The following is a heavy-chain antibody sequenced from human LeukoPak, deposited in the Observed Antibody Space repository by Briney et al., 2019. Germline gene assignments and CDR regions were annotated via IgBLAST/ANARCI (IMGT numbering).Heavy chain of an antibody. CDR2: ISYDGSNK. CDR3: AREGTYDFWSGYTNYYYYGMDV. CDR1: GFTFSSYA. Sequence: PGGSLRLSCAASGFTFSSYAMHWVRQAPGKGLEWVAVISYDGSNKYYADSVKDRFTISRDNSKNTLYLQTNSLRAEDTAVYYCAREGTYDFWSGYTNYYYYGMDVWGQGTTVTVSS. D-gene: IGHD3-3*01. V-gene: IGHV3-30-3*01. J-gene: IGHJ6*02.